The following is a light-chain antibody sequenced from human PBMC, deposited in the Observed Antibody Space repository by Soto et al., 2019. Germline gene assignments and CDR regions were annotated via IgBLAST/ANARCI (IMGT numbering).Light chain of an antibody. CDR2: AAS. Sequence: DSQMTQSPSSLSASVGDRVTITCRASQGISNYLAWYQQKPGKVPKLLIYAASTLQSGVPSRFSGSGSGTDFTLTISRLQPEDVATYDCQQYNSAPGAFGPGNKVDIK. J-gene: IGKJ3*01. CDR3: QQYNSAPGA. CDR1: QGISNY. V-gene: IGKV1-27*01.